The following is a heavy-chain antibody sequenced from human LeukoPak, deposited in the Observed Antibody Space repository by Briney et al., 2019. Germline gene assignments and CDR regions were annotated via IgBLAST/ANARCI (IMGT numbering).Heavy chain of an antibody. CDR2: IYYSGST. Sequence: SETLSLTCTVSGGSISSGGYYWSWIRQHPGKGLEWIGYIYYSGSTYYNPSLKSRVTISVDTSKNQFSLKLSSVTAADTAVYYCARDREGGTPSGFDYWGQGTLVTVSS. D-gene: IGHD2-15*01. CDR1: GGSISSGGYY. V-gene: IGHV4-31*03. J-gene: IGHJ4*02. CDR3: ARDREGGTPSGFDY.